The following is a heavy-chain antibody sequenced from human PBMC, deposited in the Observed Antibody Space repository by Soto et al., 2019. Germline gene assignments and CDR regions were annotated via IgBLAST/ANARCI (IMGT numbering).Heavy chain of an antibody. CDR3: ARGVSVPAAMEDWFDP. J-gene: IGHJ5*02. Sequence: QVQLVESGGGVVQPGRSLRLSCAASGFTSSSYAMHWVRQAPGKGLEWVAVISYDGSNKYYADSVKGRFTISRDNSKNTLYLQMNSLRAEDTAVYYCARGVSVPAAMEDWFDPWGQGTLVTVSS. CDR1: GFTSSSYA. V-gene: IGHV3-30-3*01. D-gene: IGHD2-2*01. CDR2: ISYDGSNK.